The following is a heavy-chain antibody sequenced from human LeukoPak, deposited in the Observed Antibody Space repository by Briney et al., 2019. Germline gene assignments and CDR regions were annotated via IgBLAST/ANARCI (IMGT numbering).Heavy chain of an antibody. CDR1: GFTLSSYA. D-gene: IGHD6-13*01. CDR2: ISGRGDTT. J-gene: IGHJ4*02. CDR3: AKDRVIATGIGEFDY. Sequence: PGGSLRLSCAGSGFTLSSYAMSWVRQAPGKGLEWVSAISGRGDTTYYADSVKGRFTISRDSSRNTLYLHMNSLRAEDTAVYYCAKDRVIATGIGEFDYWGQGTLVTVSS. V-gene: IGHV3-23*01.